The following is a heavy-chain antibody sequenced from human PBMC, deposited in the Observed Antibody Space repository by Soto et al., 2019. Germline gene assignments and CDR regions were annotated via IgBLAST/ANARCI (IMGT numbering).Heavy chain of an antibody. J-gene: IGHJ1*01. D-gene: IGHD2-2*01. CDR3: AKSVVVPAANGLAEYFQH. V-gene: IGHV1-46*03. CDR1: GYTFTSYY. Sequence: ASVKVSCKASGYTFTSYYMHWVRQAPGQGLEWMGIINPSGGSTSYAQKFQGRVTMTRDTSTSTVYMELSSLRSEDTAVYYCAKSVVVPAANGLAEYFQHWGQGTLVTVSS. CDR2: INPSGGST.